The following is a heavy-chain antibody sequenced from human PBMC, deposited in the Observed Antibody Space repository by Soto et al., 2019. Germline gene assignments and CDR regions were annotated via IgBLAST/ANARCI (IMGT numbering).Heavy chain of an antibody. V-gene: IGHV3-15*02. CDR3: TTWRSEKSGTSVSCYGDGAY. J-gene: IGHJ4*02. D-gene: IGHD6-13*01. CDR2: IKSWTDGGRV. CDR1: GFTFNSAW. Sequence: EVPLVESGGALVKPGESLTLSCAASGFTFNSAWMTWVRQAPGKGLEWVGRIKSWTDGGRVDTAAPVKGRFTISRDDSKNTLYLQMNSLKSEDTAVYYCTTWRSEKSGTSVSCYGDGAYWGQGTLVTVSS.